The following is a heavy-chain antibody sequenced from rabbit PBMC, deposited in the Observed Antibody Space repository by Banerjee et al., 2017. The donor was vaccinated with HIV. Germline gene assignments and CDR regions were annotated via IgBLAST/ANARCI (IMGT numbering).Heavy chain of an antibody. CDR3: ARDGVGGSYFAL. CDR2: INAVTGKA. CDR1: GFSFSSRYY. Sequence: QSLEESGGGLVQPEGSLTLTCTASGFSFSSRYYMCWVRQAPGKGLEWIGCINAVTGKAVYANWAKGRFTFSKTSSTTVTLQMTSLTAADTATYFCARDGVGGSYFALWGPGTLVTVS. D-gene: IGHD8-1*01. V-gene: IGHV1S40*01. J-gene: IGHJ6*01.